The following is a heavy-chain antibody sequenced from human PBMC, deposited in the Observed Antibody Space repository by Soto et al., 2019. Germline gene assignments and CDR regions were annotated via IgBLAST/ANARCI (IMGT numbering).Heavy chain of an antibody. CDR3: ARDLTFVEMSDAFDI. Sequence: ESGGGVVQPGRSLRLSCAASGFTFRSYAMPWVRQAPGKGLEWVAVISYDGSNKYYADSDKARFTISRDNSKNTLYLQMNSLRAEDTAVYYCARDLTFVEMSDAFDIWGQGTMVTVSS. J-gene: IGHJ3*02. V-gene: IGHV3-30-3*01. CDR2: ISYDGSNK. CDR1: GFTFRSYA.